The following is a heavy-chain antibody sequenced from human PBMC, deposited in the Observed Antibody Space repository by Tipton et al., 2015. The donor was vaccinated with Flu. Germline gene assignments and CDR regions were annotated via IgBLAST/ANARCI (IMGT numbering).Heavy chain of an antibody. D-gene: IGHD6-19*01. CDR1: GGSISSSSYY. J-gene: IGHJ4*02. Sequence: TLSLTCTVSGGSISSSSYYWGWIRQPPGKGLEWIGSIYYSGSTYYNPSLKSRVTISVDTSKNQFSLKLSSVTAADTAVYYCARHKDTVAGESDYWGQGTLVTVSS. V-gene: IGHV4-39*01. CDR3: ARHKDTVAGESDY. CDR2: IYYSGST.